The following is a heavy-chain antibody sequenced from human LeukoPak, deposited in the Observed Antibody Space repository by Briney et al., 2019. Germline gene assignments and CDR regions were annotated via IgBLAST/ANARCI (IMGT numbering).Heavy chain of an antibody. Sequence: PSETLSLTCAVYGGSFSGYYWSWIRQPPGKGLEWIGEINHSGSTNYNPSLKSRVTISVDTSKNQFSLKLSSVTAADTAVYYCARHGVQLWLRGGNWFDPWGQGTLVTVSP. CDR3: ARHGVQLWLRGGNWFDP. CDR2: INHSGST. J-gene: IGHJ5*02. V-gene: IGHV4-34*01. CDR1: GGSFSGYY. D-gene: IGHD5-18*01.